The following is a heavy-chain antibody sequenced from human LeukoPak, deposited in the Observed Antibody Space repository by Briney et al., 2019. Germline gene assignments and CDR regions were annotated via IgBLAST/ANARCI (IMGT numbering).Heavy chain of an antibody. CDR1: GGTFSSYA. CDR2: IIPIFGTA. D-gene: IGHD5-18*01. J-gene: IGHJ4*02. Sequence: ASVKVSCKTSGGTFSSYAIIWVRQAPGQGLEWMGGIIPIFGTANYAQKFQGRVTITADESTSTAYMELSSLRSEDTAVYYCASSRDTAMVNDYWGQGTLVTVSS. CDR3: ASSRDTAMVNDY. V-gene: IGHV1-69*01.